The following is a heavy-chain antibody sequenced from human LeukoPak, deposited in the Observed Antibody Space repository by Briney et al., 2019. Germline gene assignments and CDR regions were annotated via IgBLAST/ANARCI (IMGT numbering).Heavy chain of an antibody. CDR2: MNPNSGNT. CDR1: GYTFTSYD. D-gene: IGHD6-13*01. V-gene: IGHV1-8*03. Sequence: GASVKVSCKASGYTFTSYDINWVRQATGQGLEWMGWMNPNSGNTGYAQKFQGRVTITRNTSISTAYMELSSLRSEDTAVYYCARGSSSWSRLYYYYYMDVWGKGTTVTVSS. J-gene: IGHJ6*03. CDR3: ARGSSSWSRLYYYYYMDV.